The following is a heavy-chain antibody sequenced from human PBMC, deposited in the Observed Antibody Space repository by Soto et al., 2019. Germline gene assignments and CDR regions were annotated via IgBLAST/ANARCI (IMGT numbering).Heavy chain of an antibody. CDR2: IFHSGGT. CDR3: ARVDYDFCSGSSPSNYVMDV. CDR1: GGSISSNY. Sequence: SETLALTCTVSGGSISSNYWSWIRQPPGKGLEWIGYIFHSGGTTYNPSLKSRVTMSVDKSKNKLSLNLSSVTAADTAVYYCARVDYDFCSGSSPSNYVMDVRGQGSTVTVSS. V-gene: IGHV4-59*01. J-gene: IGHJ6*02. D-gene: IGHD3-3*01.